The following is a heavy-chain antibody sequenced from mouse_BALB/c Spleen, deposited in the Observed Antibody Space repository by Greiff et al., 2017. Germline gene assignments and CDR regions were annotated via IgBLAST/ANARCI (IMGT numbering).Heavy chain of an antibody. V-gene: IGHV1-69*02. CDR2: IDPSDSYT. CDR3: ARVRDGSPYAMDY. J-gene: IGHJ4*01. CDR1: GYTFTSYW. Sequence: QVQLQQPGAELVKPGASVKLSCKASGYTFTSYWLHLVKQRPGQGLEWIGGIDPSDSYTNYNHKFKGKATLTVDKSSSTAYMQLSSLTSEDSAVYYCARVRDGSPYAMDYWGQGTSVTVSS. D-gene: IGHD1-1*02.